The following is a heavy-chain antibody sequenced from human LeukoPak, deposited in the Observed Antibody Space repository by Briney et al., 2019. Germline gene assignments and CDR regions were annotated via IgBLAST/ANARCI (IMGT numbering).Heavy chain of an antibody. D-gene: IGHD2-21*02. J-gene: IGHJ4*02. V-gene: IGHV1-2*02. CDR2: INPNSGGT. Sequence: GASVEVSCKASGYTFTGYYMHWVRQAPGQGLEWMGWINPNSGGTNYAQKFQGRVTMTRDTSISTAYMELSRLRSDDTAVYYCARDQVVTTTVTSRPDYWGQGTLVTVSS. CDR3: ARDQVVTTTVTSRPDY. CDR1: GYTFTGYY.